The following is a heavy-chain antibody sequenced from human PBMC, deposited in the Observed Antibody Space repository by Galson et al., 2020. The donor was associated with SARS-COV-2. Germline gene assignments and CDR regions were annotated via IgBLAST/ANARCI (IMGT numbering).Heavy chain of an antibody. Sequence: TGGSLRLSCTASGFSFSSHDMNWVRQAPGKGLEWISYISNSGRTIDYADSVKGRFTVSRDSANNSVYLQMNSLRAEDTAVYYCARISASSLGDWFLSSYDGMDLGGQGTTVTVSS. CDR3: ARISASSLGDWFLSSYDGMDL. J-gene: IGHJ6*02. D-gene: IGHD3-16*01. CDR1: GFSFSSHD. V-gene: IGHV3-48*03. CDR2: ISNSGRTI.